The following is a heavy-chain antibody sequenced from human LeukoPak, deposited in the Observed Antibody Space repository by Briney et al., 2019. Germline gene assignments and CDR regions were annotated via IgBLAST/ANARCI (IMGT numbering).Heavy chain of an antibody. CDR2: IYYSGST. J-gene: IGHJ3*02. CDR1: GGSISSGGYY. D-gene: IGHD4-17*01. Sequence: SQTLSLTCTVSGGSISSGGYYWSWIRQHPGKGLEWIGYIYYSGSTYYNPSLKSRVTISVDTSKNQFSLKLSSVTAADTAVYYCARYPVQPASDAFDIWGQGTMVTVSS. CDR3: ARYPVQPASDAFDI. V-gene: IGHV4-31*03.